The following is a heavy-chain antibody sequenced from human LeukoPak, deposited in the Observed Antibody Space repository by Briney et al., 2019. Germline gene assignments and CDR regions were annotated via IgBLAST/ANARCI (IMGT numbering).Heavy chain of an antibody. CDR3: ARTPTSSYKYYFDY. CDR1: GGSISSGGYY. Sequence: PSETLSLTCTVSGGSISSGGYYWSWIRQHPGKGLEWIGYIYFSGSTYYNPSLKSRVTISLDTSKNQFSLKLSSVAAADTALYYCARTPTSSYKYYFDYWGQGTLATVSS. V-gene: IGHV4-31*03. D-gene: IGHD3-10*01. CDR2: IYFSGST. J-gene: IGHJ4*02.